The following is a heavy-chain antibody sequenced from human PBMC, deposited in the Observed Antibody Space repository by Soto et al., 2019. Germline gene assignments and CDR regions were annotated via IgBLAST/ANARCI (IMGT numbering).Heavy chain of an antibody. Sequence: QVQLVQSGAEVKKPGASVKVSCKASGYTFTGYYMHWVRQAPGQGLEWMGWNNPNSGGTNYAQKFQGRVTMTRDTSISTAYMELSRLRSDDTAVYYCASLCTNGVCYTGDAFDIWGQGTMVTVSS. CDR2: NNPNSGGT. D-gene: IGHD2-8*01. V-gene: IGHV1-2*02. CDR1: GYTFTGYY. J-gene: IGHJ3*02. CDR3: ASLCTNGVCYTGDAFDI.